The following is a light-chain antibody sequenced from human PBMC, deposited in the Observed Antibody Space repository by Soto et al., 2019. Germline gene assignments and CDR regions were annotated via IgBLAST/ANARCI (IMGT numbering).Light chain of an antibody. Sequence: EIALTQSPGTLSLSPGERATLSCRASQSVTSSYLARYQQKPGHAPRLLIHGASTRATGFPDRFSDSGSGTDFTLTISRLEPEDCAVCYCQQHGRSPFPFGPGTKVEIK. CDR1: QSVTSSY. CDR3: QQHGRSPFP. J-gene: IGKJ3*01. V-gene: IGKV3-20*01. CDR2: GAS.